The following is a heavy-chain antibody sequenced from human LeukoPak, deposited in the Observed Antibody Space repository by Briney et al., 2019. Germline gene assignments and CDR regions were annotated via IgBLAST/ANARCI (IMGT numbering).Heavy chain of an antibody. J-gene: IGHJ4*02. V-gene: IGHV1-2*02. CDR3: ARGMGRYSGYDYDC. Sequence: PVASVKVSSKASGYTFTDYYLHWVRQAPGQGLEWVGWIHPNSGATHYAQKFQGRLTMTRDTSISTVYMELTRLRSDDTAVYYCARGMGRYSGYDYDCWGQGTLVTAS. D-gene: IGHD5-12*01. CDR2: IHPNSGAT. CDR1: GYTFTDYY.